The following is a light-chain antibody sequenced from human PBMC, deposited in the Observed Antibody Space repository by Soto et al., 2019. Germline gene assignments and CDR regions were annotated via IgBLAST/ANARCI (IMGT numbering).Light chain of an antibody. Sequence: QAVVTQEPSVTVSPGGTVTLTCGSSTGAVTSGHYPYWFQQKPGQAPRTLIYDTSNRHSWTPARFSGSLLGGKAALTLSGAQPEDEAEYYCCLYYNGPYVFGTGTKVTVL. CDR1: TGAVTSGHY. CDR3: CLYYNGPYV. J-gene: IGLJ1*01. CDR2: DTS. V-gene: IGLV7-46*01.